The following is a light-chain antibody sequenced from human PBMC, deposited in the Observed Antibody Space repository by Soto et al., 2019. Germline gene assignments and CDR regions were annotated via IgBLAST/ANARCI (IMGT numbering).Light chain of an antibody. J-gene: IGKJ3*01. CDR3: QQYKSYIFT. Sequence: DIPMTQSPSTLSASVGDRVTITCRASQSISSWLAWYQQKPGKAPKLLIYDASSLESGVPSRFSGSGSGTEFTLTISSLQPDDFATYYCQQYKSYIFTFGPGTKVDIK. V-gene: IGKV1-5*01. CDR1: QSISSW. CDR2: DAS.